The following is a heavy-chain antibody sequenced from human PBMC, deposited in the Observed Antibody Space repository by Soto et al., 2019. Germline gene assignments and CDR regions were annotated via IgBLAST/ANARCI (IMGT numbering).Heavy chain of an antibody. D-gene: IGHD3-16*01. V-gene: IGHV4-34*01. Sequence: QVQLQQWGAGLLKPSETLSLTCAVYGGSLSGYYWSWVRQSPGKGLEWIGEINESGNTKFNPSLESRVTISRDMSKNQFSLHLTSLTAADTAVYYCARGMGLGLGEQTALGYWGQGTLVTVSS. J-gene: IGHJ4*02. CDR1: GGSLSGYY. CDR3: ARGMGLGLGEQTALGY. CDR2: INESGNT.